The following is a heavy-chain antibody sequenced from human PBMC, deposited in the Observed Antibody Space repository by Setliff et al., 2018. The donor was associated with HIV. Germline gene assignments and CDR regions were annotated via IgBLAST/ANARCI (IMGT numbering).Heavy chain of an antibody. Sequence: ASVKVSCKASGDTFTSYYMYWVRRAPGQGLEWMGMISPSGASTKYAQRLQGRVTLTRDTPSSTVYVELSSLRSDDTAVYYCAREAEQGERSSSWYFDYWGQGTLVTVSS. CDR3: AREAEQGERSSSWYFDY. D-gene: IGHD6-6*01. CDR2: ISPSGAST. J-gene: IGHJ4*02. CDR1: GDTFTSYY. V-gene: IGHV1-46*01.